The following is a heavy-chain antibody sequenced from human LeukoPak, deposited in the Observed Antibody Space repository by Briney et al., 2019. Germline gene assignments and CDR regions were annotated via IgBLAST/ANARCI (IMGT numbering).Heavy chain of an antibody. J-gene: IGHJ4*02. CDR1: GGSFSGYY. CDR2: INHSGST. D-gene: IGHD5-12*01. Sequence: SETLSLTCAVYGGSFSGYYWSWIRQPPGKGLEWIGEINHSGSTNYNPSLKSRVTISVDTSKNQFSLKLSSVTAADTAVYYCASANIGYSGYDGRAPFDDWGQGTLVTVSS. V-gene: IGHV4-34*01. CDR3: ASANIGYSGYDGRAPFDD.